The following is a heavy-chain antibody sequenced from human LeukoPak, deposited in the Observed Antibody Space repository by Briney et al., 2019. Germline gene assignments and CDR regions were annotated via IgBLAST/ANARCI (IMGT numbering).Heavy chain of an antibody. CDR1: GYTLTELS. J-gene: IGHJ4*02. V-gene: IGHV1-24*01. CDR3: AKSPGYGYGLDY. D-gene: IGHD5-18*01. Sequence: GASVKVPCKVSGYTLTELSMHWVRQAPGKGLEWMGGFDPEDGETIYAQKFQGRVTMTEDTSTDTAYMELSSLRSEDTAVYYCAKSPGYGYGLDYWGQGTLVTVSS. CDR2: FDPEDGET.